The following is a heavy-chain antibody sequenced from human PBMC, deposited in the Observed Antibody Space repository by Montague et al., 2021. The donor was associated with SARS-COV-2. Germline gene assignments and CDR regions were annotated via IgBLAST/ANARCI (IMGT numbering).Heavy chain of an antibody. J-gene: IGHJ3*02. V-gene: IGHV2-5*02. CDR2: IYWDDDK. Sequence: PALVKPTQTLTLTCTFSGFSLSTSGVGVGWIRQPPGKALEWLALIYWDDDKRCSPSLKSRLTITKDTSKNQVVLTMTNMDPVDTATYYCAHRRGLLLSDAFDXWGQGTMVTVSS. CDR1: GFSLSTSGVG. CDR3: AHRRGLLLSDAFDX. D-gene: IGHD1-26*01.